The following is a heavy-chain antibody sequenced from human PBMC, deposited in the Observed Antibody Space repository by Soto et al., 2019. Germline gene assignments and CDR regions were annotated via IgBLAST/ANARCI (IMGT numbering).Heavy chain of an antibody. D-gene: IGHD1-1*01. CDR1: GYNFASYW. CDR3: ARRFATTEWFDP. Sequence: EVQLVQSGAEVKKPGESLKISCKGSGYNFASYWIGWVRQMPGKGLEWMGIIYPGDSDTRYSPSFQGQVTISADKSINTAYLQRSSLKASDTPVYYCARRFATTEWFDPWGQGTLVTVSS. J-gene: IGHJ5*02. CDR2: IYPGDSDT. V-gene: IGHV5-51*03.